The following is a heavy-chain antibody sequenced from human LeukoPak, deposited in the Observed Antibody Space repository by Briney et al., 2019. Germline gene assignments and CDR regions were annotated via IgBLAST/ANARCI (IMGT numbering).Heavy chain of an antibody. D-gene: IGHD2-2*01. J-gene: IGHJ4*02. Sequence: ASVKVSCKASGYTFTSYYMHWVRQAPGQGLEWMGIINPSGGSTSYAQKFQGRVTMTRDTSTSTVYMELSSLRSEDTALYYCARASIVVPAAIFRLDYWGQGTLVTVSS. CDR3: ARASIVVPAAIFRLDY. V-gene: IGHV1-46*01. CDR1: GYTFTSYY. CDR2: INPSGGST.